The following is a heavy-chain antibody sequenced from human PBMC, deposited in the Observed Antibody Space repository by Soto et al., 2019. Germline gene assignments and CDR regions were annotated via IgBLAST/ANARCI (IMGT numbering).Heavy chain of an antibody. V-gene: IGHV3-48*02. CDR1: GFTFSSYS. J-gene: IGHJ4*02. CDR3: AREGSLELYPFDY. D-gene: IGHD1-7*01. CDR2: ISSSSSTI. Sequence: GGSLRLSCAASGFTFSSYSMNWVRQAPGKGLEWVSYISSSSSTIYYADSVKGRSTISRDNAKNSLYPQMNSLRDEDTAVYYCAREGSLELYPFDYWGQGTLVTVSS.